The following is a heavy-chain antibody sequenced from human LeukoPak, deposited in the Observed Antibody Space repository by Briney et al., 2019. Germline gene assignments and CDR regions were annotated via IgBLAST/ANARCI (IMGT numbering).Heavy chain of an antibody. D-gene: IGHD5-18*01. Sequence: ASVKVSCKASGYTLTGYYMHWVRQAPGQGLEWMGWINPNSGGTNYAQKFQGRVTMTRDTSISTAYMELSRLRSDDTAVYYCAKVGGYSYGYGVGPPEFDYWGQGTLVTVSS. CDR1: GYTLTGYY. J-gene: IGHJ4*02. CDR2: INPNSGGT. CDR3: AKVGGYSYGYGVGPPEFDY. V-gene: IGHV1-2*02.